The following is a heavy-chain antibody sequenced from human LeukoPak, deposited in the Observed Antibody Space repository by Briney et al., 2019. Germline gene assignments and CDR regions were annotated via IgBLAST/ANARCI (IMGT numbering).Heavy chain of an antibody. J-gene: IGHJ4*02. CDR2: ISAYNGNT. V-gene: IGHV1-18*04. D-gene: IGHD6-19*01. Sequence: ASVKVSCKASGYTFTGYYMHWVRQAPGQGLEWMGWISAYNGNTNYAQKLQGRVTMTTDTSTSTAYMELRSLRSDDTAVYYCARDDPSIAVAGRDWGQGTLVTVSS. CDR1: GYTFTGYY. CDR3: ARDDPSIAVAGRD.